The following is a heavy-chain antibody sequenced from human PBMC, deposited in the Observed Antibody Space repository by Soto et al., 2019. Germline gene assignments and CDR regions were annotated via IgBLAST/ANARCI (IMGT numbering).Heavy chain of an antibody. CDR2: ITPIFNTA. CDR1: GGTFYTYT. D-gene: IGHD4-17*01. V-gene: IGHV1-69*15. J-gene: IGHJ6*02. Sequence: QVQLVQSGAEVRKPGSSVQVSCKASGGTFYTYTFSWVRQAPGQGLEWMGSITPIFNTANYAQKFQGRVTITADESTSTAYMEVNSLRSEDTAVYYCARVRPTDYVGNYNNGMDVWGQGTTVTVSS. CDR3: ARVRPTDYVGNYNNGMDV.